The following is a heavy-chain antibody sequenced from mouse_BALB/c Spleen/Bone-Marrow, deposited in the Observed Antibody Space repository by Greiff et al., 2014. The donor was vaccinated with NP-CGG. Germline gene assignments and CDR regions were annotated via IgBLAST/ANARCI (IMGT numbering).Heavy chain of an antibody. CDR1: GFSLTSYG. CDR2: IWAGGST. D-gene: IGHD1-2*01. CDR3: ARYYYGFLDY. Sequence: VQLQQSGPGLVAPSQSLSITCTVSGFSLTSYGVHWVRQPPGKGLEWLGVIWAGGSTNYNSALMSRLSISKDNSKSQVFLKMNSLQIDDTAMYYCARYYYGFLDYWGQGTTLTASS. V-gene: IGHV2-9*02. J-gene: IGHJ2*01.